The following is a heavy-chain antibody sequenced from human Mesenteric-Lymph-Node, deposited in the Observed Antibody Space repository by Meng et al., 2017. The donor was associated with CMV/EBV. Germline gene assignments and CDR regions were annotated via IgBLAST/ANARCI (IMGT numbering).Heavy chain of an antibody. V-gene: IGHV3-21*04. D-gene: IGHD2-2*01. CDR2: LSGGGSST. CDR3: AKGGPRRRSTSCVDY. CDR1: GFTFSSYS. Sequence: GGSLRLSCAASGFTFSSYSMNWVRQAPGKGLEWVAALSGGGSSTYYADSVKGRFTISRDNAKNSLYLQMNSLRAEDTALYYCAKGGPRRRSTSCVDYWGQGTLVTVSS. J-gene: IGHJ4*02.